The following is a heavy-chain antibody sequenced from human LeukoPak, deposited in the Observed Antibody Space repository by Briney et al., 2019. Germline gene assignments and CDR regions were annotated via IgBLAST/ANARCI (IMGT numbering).Heavy chain of an antibody. Sequence: ASVKVSCKVSGYTLTELSMHWVRQAPGKGLEWMGWINAGNDNTKYSQKFQDRVTITRDTSASTAYMELSSLRSEDTAVYYCASSRGYDVGGYFDYWGQGTLVTVSS. CDR3: ASSRGYDVGGYFDY. V-gene: IGHV1-3*01. CDR2: INAGNDNT. J-gene: IGHJ4*02. D-gene: IGHD5-12*01. CDR1: GYTLTELS.